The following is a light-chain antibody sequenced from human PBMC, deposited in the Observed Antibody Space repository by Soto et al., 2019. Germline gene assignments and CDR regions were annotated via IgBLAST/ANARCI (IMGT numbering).Light chain of an antibody. CDR1: QGINIY. J-gene: IGKJ1*01. CDR3: QKYNTAPWT. V-gene: IGKV1-27*01. Sequence: DIQMTQSPSSLSASVGDRVTITCRASQGINIYLAWYQQKPGTVPKLLIYTASTLQSGVPSRFSGSGSGTDFTLTISSLQPEDGATYYCQKYNTAPWTIGQGTKVEIK. CDR2: TAS.